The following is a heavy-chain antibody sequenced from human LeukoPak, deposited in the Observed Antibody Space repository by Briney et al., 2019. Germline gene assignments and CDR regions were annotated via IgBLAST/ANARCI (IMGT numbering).Heavy chain of an antibody. Sequence: SETLSLTCAVYGGSFSGYYWSWIRQPPGKGLEWIGEINHSGSTNYNPSLKSRVTISVDTSKNHFSLKLSSVTAADTAVYYCARSSGWYRKTYYFDYWGQGTLVTVSS. CDR3: ARSSGWYRKTYYFDY. CDR2: INHSGST. J-gene: IGHJ4*02. CDR1: GGSFSGYY. D-gene: IGHD6-19*01. V-gene: IGHV4-34*01.